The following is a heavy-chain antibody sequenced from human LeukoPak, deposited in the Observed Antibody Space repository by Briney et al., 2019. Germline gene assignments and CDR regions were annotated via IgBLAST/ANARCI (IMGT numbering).Heavy chain of an antibody. V-gene: IGHV1-18*04. D-gene: IGHD6-13*01. J-gene: IGHJ4*02. CDR2: ISAYNGNT. CDR1: GYTFTSHD. Sequence: ASVKVSCKASGYTFTSHDISWVRQAPGQGLEWMGWISAYNGNTNYAQKLQGRVTMTTDTSTSTAYMELRSLRSDDTAVYYCARGLRYSSSWYYFDYWGQGTLVTVSS. CDR3: ARGLRYSSSWYYFDY.